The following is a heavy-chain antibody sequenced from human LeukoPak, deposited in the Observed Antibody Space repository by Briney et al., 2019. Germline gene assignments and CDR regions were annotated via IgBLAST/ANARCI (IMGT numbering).Heavy chain of an antibody. CDR2: IHPSDSET. V-gene: IGHV5-51*01. CDR3: ARRDISSSWYYY. D-gene: IGHD6-13*01. Sequence: GESLKISCKGSGYSFTGYWIGWVRQMPGKGLEWMGIIHPSDSETRYSPSFQGQVIISADKSINTAYLQWSSLKASDTAMYYCARRDISSSWYYYWGQGTLVTVSS. J-gene: IGHJ4*02. CDR1: GYSFTGYW.